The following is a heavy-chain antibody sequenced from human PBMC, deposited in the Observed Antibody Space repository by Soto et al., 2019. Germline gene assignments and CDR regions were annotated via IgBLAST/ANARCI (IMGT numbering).Heavy chain of an antibody. D-gene: IGHD3-10*01. Sequence: SETLSLTCAVSGGSIRSTNWWTWVRLPPGKGLEWIGEIYFSGSTNYNPSLKSRVTMSIDKSKNQFFLTLASMTAADTATYYCATIVSGSYFDYWGQGALVTVSS. CDR1: GGSIRSTNW. CDR2: IYFSGST. V-gene: IGHV4-4*02. CDR3: ATIVSGSYFDY. J-gene: IGHJ4*02.